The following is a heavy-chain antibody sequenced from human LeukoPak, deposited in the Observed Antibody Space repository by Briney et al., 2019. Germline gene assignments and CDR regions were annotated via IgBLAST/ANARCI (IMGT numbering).Heavy chain of an antibody. CDR1: GGSFSGYY. CDR3: ARRGALTGTEY. Sequence: PSETLSLTCAVYGGSFSGYYWSWIRQPPGKGLEWIGEINHSGSTNYNPSLKSRVTISVDTSKNQLSLKLSSVTAADTAVYYCARRGALTGTEYWGQGTLVTVSS. V-gene: IGHV4-34*01. D-gene: IGHD3-9*01. CDR2: INHSGST. J-gene: IGHJ4*02.